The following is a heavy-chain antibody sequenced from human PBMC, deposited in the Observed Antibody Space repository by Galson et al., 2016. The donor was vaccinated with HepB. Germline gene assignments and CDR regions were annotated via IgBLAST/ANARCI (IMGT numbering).Heavy chain of an antibody. J-gene: IGHJ4*02. Sequence: SVKVSCKASGYTFIGHYIHWVRQAPGQGLEWMGWIDPNSGGTDYAQKFQGWVTMTRDKSATTAYMELKRLKSDDTAVYYCARDSGIAGTGAGSFDFWGQGTLVTVS. CDR3: ARDSGIAGTGAGSFDF. CDR2: IDPNSGGT. CDR1: GYTFIGHY. D-gene: IGHD6-13*01. V-gene: IGHV1-2*04.